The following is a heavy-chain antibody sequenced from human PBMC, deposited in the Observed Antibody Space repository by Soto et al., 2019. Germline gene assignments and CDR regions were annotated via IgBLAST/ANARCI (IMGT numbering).Heavy chain of an antibody. Sequence: QVRLVESGGGVVQPGRSLRLSCAASGFTFSNYGMHWVRQAPGKGLEGVAVILYDGINKYYADSVKGRFTISRDNSKSTLYLQMNSLRTEDTAVYYCAKEWMVAATRFDYWGQGTLVTVSS. CDR2: ILYDGINK. D-gene: IGHD2-15*01. CDR3: AKEWMVAATRFDY. J-gene: IGHJ4*02. V-gene: IGHV3-30*18. CDR1: GFTFSNYG.